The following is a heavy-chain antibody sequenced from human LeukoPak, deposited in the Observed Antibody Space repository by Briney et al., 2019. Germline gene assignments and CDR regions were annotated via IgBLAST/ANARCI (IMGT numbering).Heavy chain of an antibody. J-gene: IGHJ4*02. CDR1: GFTFRDYA. V-gene: IGHV3-49*03. CDR3: TKFFYDTTGYYLPYYLDY. D-gene: IGHD3-22*01. CDR2: IRSIGYGGTT. Sequence: GRSLRLSCTASGFTFRDYAMSWFRQAPGKGLEWVGFIRSIGYGGTTEYAASVKGRVTISRDDSKSIAYLHMNSLKTEDTAVYYCTKFFYDTTGYYLPYYLDYWGQGTLVTVSS.